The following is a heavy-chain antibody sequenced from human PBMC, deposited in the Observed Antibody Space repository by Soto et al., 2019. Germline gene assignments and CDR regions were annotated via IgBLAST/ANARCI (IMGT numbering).Heavy chain of an antibody. D-gene: IGHD1-1*01. CDR2: MNPNSGNT. V-gene: IGHV1-8*01. CDR3: AIEWTVTTSMDV. J-gene: IGHJ6*02. Sequence: QVQLVQSGAEVKKPGASVKVSCKASGYTFTSYDINWVRQATGQGLEWMGWMNPNSGNTGYAQKFRGRVTMTRNTSISTAFMELSTLRSEDTAVYFWAIEWTVTTSMDVCGQGTTVTVSS. CDR1: GYTFTSYD.